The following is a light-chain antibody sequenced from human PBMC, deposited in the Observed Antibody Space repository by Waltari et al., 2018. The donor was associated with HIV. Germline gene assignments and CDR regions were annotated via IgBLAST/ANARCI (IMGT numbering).Light chain of an antibody. CDR1: QNIRNY. CDR3: QHSYTTPWT. J-gene: IGKJ1*01. V-gene: IGKV1-39*01. CDR2: AAS. Sequence: DIQMTQSPSSLSVSVGDRVTIICRASQNIRNYLNWYQQKPGKAPNLLIYAASSLQSGVPSRFRGSGSGTDFTLTISSLQPEDFATYYCQHSYTTPWTFGQGTKVEIK.